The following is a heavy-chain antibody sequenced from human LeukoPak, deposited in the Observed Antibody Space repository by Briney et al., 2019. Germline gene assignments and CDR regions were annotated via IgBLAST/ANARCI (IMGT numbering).Heavy chain of an antibody. Sequence: PGGSLRLSCAASGFTFSSYGMHWVRQAPGKGLEWVAVISYDGSNKYYADSVKGRFTISRDNSKNTLYLQMNSLRAEDTAVYYCAEDGPRYCSGGSCYYHDYWGQGTLVTVSS. D-gene: IGHD2-15*01. V-gene: IGHV3-30*18. CDR2: ISYDGSNK. CDR1: GFTFSSYG. J-gene: IGHJ4*02. CDR3: AEDGPRYCSGGSCYYHDY.